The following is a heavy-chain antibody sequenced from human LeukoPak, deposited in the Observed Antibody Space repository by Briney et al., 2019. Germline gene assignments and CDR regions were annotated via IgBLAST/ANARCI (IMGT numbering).Heavy chain of an antibody. D-gene: IGHD3-22*01. J-gene: IGHJ4*02. CDR1: GFTFGNHA. Sequence: GRSLRLSCIASGFTFGNHAMSWVRQAPGKGLEWVGFIRSKAYGGRPDYAASVQGRFTITRDDSESIAYLQMNSLKTEDTGVYYCTRVNYYDSSSFYYGYFDYWGQGTLVTVSS. V-gene: IGHV3-49*04. CDR3: TRVNYYDSSSFYYGYFDY. CDR2: IRSKAYGGRP.